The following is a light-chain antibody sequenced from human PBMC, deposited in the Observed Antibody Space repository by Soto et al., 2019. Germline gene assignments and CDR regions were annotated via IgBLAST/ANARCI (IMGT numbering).Light chain of an antibody. CDR3: QQLFDSPIT. J-gene: IGKJ5*01. V-gene: IGKV1-9*01. CDR1: QVISTS. CDR2: AAS. Sequence: DIQLTQSPSFMSPSIGESVTITCRASQVISTSLAWYQLTPGKAPKLPIYAASTLESGAPSRFRATVYGTEFSPTIPSLQPEDFATYYCQQLFDSPITFGQGTRLEIK.